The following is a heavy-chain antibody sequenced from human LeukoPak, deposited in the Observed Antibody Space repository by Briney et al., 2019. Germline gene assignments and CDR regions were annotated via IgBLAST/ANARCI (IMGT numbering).Heavy chain of an antibody. V-gene: IGHV4-34*01. CDR1: GGSFSGYY. CDR3: ARGAVRNYYGSGSRWLDP. Sequence: PSETLSLTCAVYGGSFSGYYWSWIRQPSGKGLVWIGEINHSGSTNYNPSLKSRVTISVDTSKDQFSLKLSSVTAADTAVYYCARGAVRNYYGSGSRWLDPWGQGTLVTVSS. J-gene: IGHJ5*02. CDR2: INHSGST. D-gene: IGHD3-10*01.